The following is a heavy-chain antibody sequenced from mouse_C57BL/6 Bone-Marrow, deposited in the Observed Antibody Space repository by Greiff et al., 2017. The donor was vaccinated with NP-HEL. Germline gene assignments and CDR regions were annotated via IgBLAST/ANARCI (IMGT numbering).Heavy chain of an antibody. D-gene: IGHD1-1*01. CDR1: GYTFTSYW. V-gene: IGHV1-50*01. Sequence: VQLQQPGAELVKPGASVKLSCKASGYTFTSYWLQWVKQRPGQGLEWIGEIDPSDSHTNSNQKFKGKATLTVDTSSSTAYMQLSSLTSEDSAVYYCARRGYYYGSSYDYWGQGTTLTVAS. CDR3: ARRGYYYGSSYDY. CDR2: IDPSDSHT. J-gene: IGHJ2*01.